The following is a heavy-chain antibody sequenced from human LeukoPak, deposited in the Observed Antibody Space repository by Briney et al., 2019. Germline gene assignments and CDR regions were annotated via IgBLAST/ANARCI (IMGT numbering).Heavy chain of an antibody. CDR3: ARDNIRGYYYMDV. CDR2: IGRSGANS. CDR1: GFTFNKYA. J-gene: IGHJ6*03. V-gene: IGHV3-23*01. Sequence: GGSLRLSCAASGFTFNKYAMSWVRQSPGKGLEWVSAIGRSGANSYYADSVKGRFTISRDNAKNSLYLQMNSLRAEDTAVYYCARDNIRGYYYMDVWGKGTTVTVSS.